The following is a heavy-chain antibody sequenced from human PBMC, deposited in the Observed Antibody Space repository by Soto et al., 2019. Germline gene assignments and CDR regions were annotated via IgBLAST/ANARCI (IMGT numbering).Heavy chain of an antibody. CDR2: IYHSGST. Sequence: QVQLQESGPGLVKPSGTLSLSCAVSGGSISSSNWWSWVRQPPGKGLEWIGEIYHSGSTNYNPSLKSRVTISVDKSKNQFSLKLSSVTAADTAVYYCARDPGGWLQLNWYFDLWGRGTLVTVSS. J-gene: IGHJ2*01. CDR1: GGSISSSNW. D-gene: IGHD5-12*01. V-gene: IGHV4-4*02. CDR3: ARDPGGWLQLNWYFDL.